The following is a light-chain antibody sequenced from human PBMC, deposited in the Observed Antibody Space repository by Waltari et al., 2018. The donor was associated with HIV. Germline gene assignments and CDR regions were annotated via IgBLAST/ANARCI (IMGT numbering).Light chain of an antibody. Sequence: QSVLTQPPSVSEAPRQRVTISCSGSSSNIGHTAVNWYQQVPGTSPKLRINYDDLLASGVSDRFAGSKSVTSASLAIRGLQSEYEAEYYCAAWDDYLNGYVFGSGTKVTVL. CDR2: YDD. J-gene: IGLJ1*01. CDR1: SSNIGHTA. CDR3: AAWDDYLNGYV. V-gene: IGLV1-36*01.